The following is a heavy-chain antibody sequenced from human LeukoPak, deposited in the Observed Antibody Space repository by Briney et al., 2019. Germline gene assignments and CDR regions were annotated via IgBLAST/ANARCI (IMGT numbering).Heavy chain of an antibody. J-gene: IGHJ6*02. D-gene: IGHD3-3*01. CDR3: ARASSIFGSRSNYYGMDV. CDR1: GGSFSGYY. CDR2: INHSGST. V-gene: IGHV4-34*01. Sequence: SETLSLTCAVYGGSFSGYYWSWIRQPPGKGLEWIGEINHSGSTNYNPSLKSRVTISVDTSKNQFSLKLSSVTAADTAVYYCARASSIFGSRSNYYGMDVWGQGTTVTVSS.